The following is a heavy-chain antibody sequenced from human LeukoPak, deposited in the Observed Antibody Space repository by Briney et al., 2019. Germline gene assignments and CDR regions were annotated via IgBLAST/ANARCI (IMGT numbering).Heavy chain of an antibody. CDR3: GRETDFGVVTN. D-gene: IGHD3-3*01. CDR2: TYYRSQQWYS. J-gene: IGHJ4*02. CDR1: GDSVSSNGAA. Sequence: SQTLSLTCAISGDSVSSNGAAWDWIRQSPSRGLEWLGRTYYRSQQWYSDYAPSVKGLITINADTSQNQFSLHLNSVTPEDTAVYYCGRETDFGVVTNWGQGTLVTVSS. V-gene: IGHV6-1*01.